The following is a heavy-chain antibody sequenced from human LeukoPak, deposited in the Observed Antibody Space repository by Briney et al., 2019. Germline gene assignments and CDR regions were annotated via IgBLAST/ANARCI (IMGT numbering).Heavy chain of an antibody. Sequence: PSETLSLTCTVSGGSISSYYWSWIRQPPGKGLEWIGYIYYSGSTNYNPSLKSRVTISADTSKNQFSLKLSSVTAADTAVYYCARRGYTYGYNYYYGMDVWGQGTTVTVSS. CDR3: ARRGYTYGYNYYYGMDV. J-gene: IGHJ6*02. D-gene: IGHD5-18*01. V-gene: IGHV4-59*08. CDR2: IYYSGST. CDR1: GGSISSYY.